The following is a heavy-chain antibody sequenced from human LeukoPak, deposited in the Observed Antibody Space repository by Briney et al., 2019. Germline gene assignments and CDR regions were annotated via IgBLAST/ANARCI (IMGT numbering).Heavy chain of an antibody. D-gene: IGHD4-23*01. J-gene: IGHJ4*02. V-gene: IGHV3-48*02. Sequence: GGSLRLSCAASGFTFSSYSMNWVRQAPGKGLEWVSYISPSTIYYADSVKGRFTISRDNAKNSLYLQMNSLRDEDTAVYYCARLDYGGNFAFDYWGQGTLVTVSS. CDR3: ARLDYGGNFAFDY. CDR1: GFTFSSYS. CDR2: ISPSTI.